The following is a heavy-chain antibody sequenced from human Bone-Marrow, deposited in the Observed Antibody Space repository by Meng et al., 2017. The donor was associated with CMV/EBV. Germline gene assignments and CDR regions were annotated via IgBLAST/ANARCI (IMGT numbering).Heavy chain of an antibody. V-gene: IGHV3-53*01. CDR1: GFTFSSYE. J-gene: IGHJ6*02. CDR3: ARAATTGYVLSLDV. Sequence: GESLKISCAASGFTFSSYEMNWVRQAPGKGLEWVSIIYGDATTYYTDSVKGRFTVSRDISKNTVYLQMNSLRAEDTAMYYCARAATTGYVLSLDVWGQGTTVTVSS. CDR2: IYGDATT. D-gene: IGHD3-9*01.